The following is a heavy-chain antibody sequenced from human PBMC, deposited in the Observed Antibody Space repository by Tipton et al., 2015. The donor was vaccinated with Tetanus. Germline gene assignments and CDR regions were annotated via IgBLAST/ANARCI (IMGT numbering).Heavy chain of an antibody. CDR3: AKDMGDYYGSGSYSNFDY. D-gene: IGHD3-10*01. Sequence: WIRQHPGKGLEWVSGISWNSGSIGYADSVKGRFTISRDNAKNSLYLQMNSLRAEDTALYYCAKDMGDYYGSGSYSNFDYWGQGTLVTVSS. CDR2: ISWNSGSI. J-gene: IGHJ4*02. V-gene: IGHV3-9*01.